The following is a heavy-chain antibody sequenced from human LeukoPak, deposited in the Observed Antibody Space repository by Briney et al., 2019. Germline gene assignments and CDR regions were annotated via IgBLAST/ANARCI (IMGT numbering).Heavy chain of an antibody. V-gene: IGHV3-23*01. CDR1: GLTFSSNA. Sequence: GRSLKLSCAASGLTFSSNAVSWVRQAPGKGLEWVSGISGSGGTTYYADSVKDRFVISRDNSRSTLYLQMSSLRVEDTAVYFCAVGARYSGYETTFDYWGQGAVVTVSS. CDR3: AVGARYSGYETTFDY. CDR2: ISGSGGTT. J-gene: IGHJ4*02. D-gene: IGHD5-12*01.